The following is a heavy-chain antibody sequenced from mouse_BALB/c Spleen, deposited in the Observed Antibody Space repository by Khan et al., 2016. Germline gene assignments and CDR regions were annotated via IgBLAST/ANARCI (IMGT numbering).Heavy chain of an antibody. CDR2: IRSKSNNYAT. J-gene: IGHJ3*01. CDR3: VRELGFAY. CDR1: GFTFNTNA. D-gene: IGHD4-1*01. Sequence: EVQLVETGGGLVQPKGSLKLSCAASGFTFNTNAMNWVRQAPGKGLEWVARIRSKSNNYATYYADSVKDRFTISRDDSQSMLYLQMNNLKTEDTAMYYCVRELGFAYWDQGTLVTVSA. V-gene: IGHV10S3*01.